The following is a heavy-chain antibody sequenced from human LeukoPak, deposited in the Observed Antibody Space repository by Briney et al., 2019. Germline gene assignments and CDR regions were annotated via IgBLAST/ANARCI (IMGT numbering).Heavy chain of an antibody. V-gene: IGHV4-61*02. CDR3: AGAPAGSLDWLSPFDY. CDR2: IYASGNT. CDR1: GGSISRANYY. J-gene: IGHJ4*02. Sequence: QPSETLSLTCTVSGGSISRANYYWSWIPHPAGNRLEWIGRIYASGNTNYNPSLNSRVTISVDTAKNPLSLKLSSVTAADTAVYYCAGAPAGSLDWLSPFDYWGQGTLVSVSS. D-gene: IGHD2-2*01.